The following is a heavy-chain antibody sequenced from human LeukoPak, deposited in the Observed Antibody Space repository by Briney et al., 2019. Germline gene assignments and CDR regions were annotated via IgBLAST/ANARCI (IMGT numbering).Heavy chain of an antibody. J-gene: IGHJ4*02. CDR1: GYTFTGYY. V-gene: IGHV1-2*06. D-gene: IGHD6-13*01. CDR2: INPNSGGT. CDR3: ARGRLSSSWVSFDY. Sequence: ASVKVSCKASGYTFTGYYMHRVRQAPGQGLEWMGRINPNSGGTNYAQKFQGRVTMTRDTSISTAYMELSRLRSDDTAVYYCARGRLSSSWVSFDYWGQGTLVTVSS.